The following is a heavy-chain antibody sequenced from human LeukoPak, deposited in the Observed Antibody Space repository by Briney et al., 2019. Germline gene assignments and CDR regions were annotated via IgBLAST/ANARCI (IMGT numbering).Heavy chain of an antibody. CDR2: IKRDGSEK. CDR1: GLTFSSYW. D-gene: IGHD2-21*01. CDR3: ARENPNGGDCCDY. V-gene: IGHV3-7*01. Sequence: GGSLRLSCAASGLTFSSYWMSWVRQAPGKGLEWVANIKRDGSEKYYVDSVKGRFTISRDNAKNSLYLQTNSLRVEDTAVYYCARENPNGGDCCDYWGQGTLVTVSS. J-gene: IGHJ4*02.